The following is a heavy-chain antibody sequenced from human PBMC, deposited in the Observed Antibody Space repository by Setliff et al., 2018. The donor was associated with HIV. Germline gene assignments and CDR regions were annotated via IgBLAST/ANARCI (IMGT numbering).Heavy chain of an antibody. CDR3: AGHPVTSGWLSLNWFDP. V-gene: IGHV4-39*07. CDR2: IYHDGTT. D-gene: IGHD6-19*01. Sequence: PSETLSLTCSVSGGSINTSSYYWAWVRQPPGNELEWIGSIYHDGTTHYRSSLRSRAAISIDTSNSQISLKVRSVTAADTAVYFCAGHPVTSGWLSLNWFDPWGQGILVTVSS. J-gene: IGHJ5*01. CDR1: GGSINTSSYY.